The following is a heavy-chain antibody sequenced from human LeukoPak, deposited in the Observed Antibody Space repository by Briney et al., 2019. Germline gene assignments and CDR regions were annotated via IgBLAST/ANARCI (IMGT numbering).Heavy chain of an antibody. CDR1: GGSISSSSYY. J-gene: IGHJ3*02. V-gene: IGHV4-39*02. D-gene: IGHD6-19*01. CDR3: ARDLYSSESSAFDI. CDR2: IYYSGST. Sequence: SETLSLTCTVSGGSISSSSYYWGWIRQPPGKGLEWIGSIYYSGSTYYNPSLKSRVTISVDTSKNQFSLKLSSATAADTAVYYCARDLYSSESSAFDIWGQGTMVTVSS.